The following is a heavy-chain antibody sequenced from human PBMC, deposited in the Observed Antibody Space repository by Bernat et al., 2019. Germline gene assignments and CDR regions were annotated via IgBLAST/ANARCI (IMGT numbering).Heavy chain of an antibody. CDR2: ISAYNGNT. CDR1: GYTFTSYG. CDR3: ARGEDLPKYYYGSGPLHE. V-gene: IGHV1-18*04. D-gene: IGHD3-10*01. J-gene: IGHJ4*02. Sequence: QVQLLQSGAEVKKPGASVKVSCKASGYTFTSYGISWVRQAPGQGLEWMGWISAYNGNTNYAQKFQGRVTMTTDTSTSTAYMELRSLRSDDTAVYYCARGEDLPKYYYGSGPLHEWGQGTLVTVSS.